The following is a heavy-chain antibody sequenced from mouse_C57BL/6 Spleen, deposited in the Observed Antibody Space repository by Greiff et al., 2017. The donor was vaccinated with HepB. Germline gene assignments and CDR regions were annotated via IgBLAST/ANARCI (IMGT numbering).Heavy chain of an antibody. J-gene: IGHJ2*01. D-gene: IGHD2-5*01. CDR3: ARQSNYDYFDY. CDR1: GFTFSDYG. CDR2: ISSGSSTI. V-gene: IGHV5-17*01. Sequence: DVMLVESGGGLVKPGGSLKLSCAASGFTFSDYGMHWVRQAPEKGLESVAYISSGSSTIYYADTVKGRFTISRDNAKNTLFLQMTSLRSEDTAMYYCARQSNYDYFDYWGQGTTLTVSS.